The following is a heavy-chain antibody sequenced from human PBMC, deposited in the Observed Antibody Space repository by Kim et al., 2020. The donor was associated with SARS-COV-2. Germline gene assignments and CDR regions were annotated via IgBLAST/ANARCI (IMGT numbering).Heavy chain of an antibody. Sequence: GGSLRLSCAASGFTFSSYAMSWVRQGPGKGLEWVSAISGSGGSTYYADSVKGRFTISRDNSKNTLYLQMNSLRAEDTAVYYCAKPKAGTTMAGAFDIWGQGTMVTVSS. CDR1: GFTFSSYA. V-gene: IGHV3-23*01. CDR2: ISGSGGST. J-gene: IGHJ3*02. D-gene: IGHD1-1*01. CDR3: AKPKAGTTMAGAFDI.